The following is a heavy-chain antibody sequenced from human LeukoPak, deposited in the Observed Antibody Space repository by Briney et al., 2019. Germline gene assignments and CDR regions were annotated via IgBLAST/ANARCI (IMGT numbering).Heavy chain of an antibody. J-gene: IGHJ6*02. CDR1: GYTFTSYY. CDR3: ARDSPTYYDFWSGLYGMDV. Sequence: ASVKVSCKASGYTFTSYYMHWVRQAPGQGLEWMGIINPSGGSTSYAQKFQGRVTMTRDTSTSTVYMELSSLRSEDTAVYYCARDSPTYYDFWSGLYGMDVWGQGTTVTVSS. V-gene: IGHV1-46*01. D-gene: IGHD3-3*01. CDR2: INPSGGST.